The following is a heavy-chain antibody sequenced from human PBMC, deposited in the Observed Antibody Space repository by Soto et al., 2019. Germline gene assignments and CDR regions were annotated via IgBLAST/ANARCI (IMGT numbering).Heavy chain of an antibody. CDR3: ARGPQDFWSGLA. J-gene: IGHJ4*02. CDR1: GFIFSNYW. Sequence: EVRLVESGGGVVQPGGSLRLSCAASGFIFSNYWMHWLRQVPGTGLLWVSRMSRDGNSISYDDYVKGRFTISRDNAKNTLYLQMTSLTTEDTAVYYCARGPQDFWSGLAWGQGTLVTVS. CDR2: MSRDGNSI. V-gene: IGHV3-74*01. D-gene: IGHD3-3*01.